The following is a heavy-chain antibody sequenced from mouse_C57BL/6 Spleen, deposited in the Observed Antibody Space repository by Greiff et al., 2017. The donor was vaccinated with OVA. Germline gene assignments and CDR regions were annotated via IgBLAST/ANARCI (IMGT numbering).Heavy chain of an antibody. CDR2: IDPSDSYT. D-gene: IGHD2-1*01. CDR1: GYTFTSYW. V-gene: IGHV1-50*01. CDR3: ARRGGDGNYDDDAMDY. Sequence: QVQLQQPGAELVKPGASVKLSCKASGYTFTSYWMQWVKQRPGQGLEWIGEIDPSDSYTNYNQKFKGKATLTVDTSSSTAYMQLRRLTSEDSAVYYGARRGGDGNYDDDAMDYWGQGTTVTVSS. J-gene: IGHJ4*01.